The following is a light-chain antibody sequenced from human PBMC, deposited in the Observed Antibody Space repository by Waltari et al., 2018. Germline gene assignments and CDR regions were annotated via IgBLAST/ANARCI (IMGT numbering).Light chain of an antibody. CDR3: QQYNTDPLT. CDR1: QTISSY. CDR2: GAS. V-gene: IGKV1-8*01. J-gene: IGKJ4*01. Sequence: AIRITQSPSSLSASTGDRVTITCRASQTISSYLAWYQQKPGKAPKLLIYGASTLESGVPSRFSGSQSGTDFTLTISCLQSEDFAVYYCQQYNTDPLTFGGGTKVEI.